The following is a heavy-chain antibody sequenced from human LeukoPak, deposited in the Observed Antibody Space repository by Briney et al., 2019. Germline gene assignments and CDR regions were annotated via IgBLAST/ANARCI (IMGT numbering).Heavy chain of an antibody. D-gene: IGHD3-10*01. V-gene: IGHV4-59*12. CDR2: IYYSGST. Sequence: SETLSLTCTVSGGSISSYYWSWIRQPPGKGLEWIGSIYYSGSTYYNPSLKSRVTISVDTSKNQFSLKLSSVTAADTAVYYCARDRTTMVRGVITDFDYWGQGTLVTVSS. CDR3: ARDRTTMVRGVITDFDY. CDR1: GGSISSYY. J-gene: IGHJ4*02.